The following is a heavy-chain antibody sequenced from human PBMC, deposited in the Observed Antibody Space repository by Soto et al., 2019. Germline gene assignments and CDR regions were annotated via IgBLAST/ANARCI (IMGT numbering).Heavy chain of an antibody. D-gene: IGHD4-17*01. CDR3: ARRYGTWFDY. CDR2: IYYSGST. CDR1: GDSINTPHYY. Sequence: SETLSLTCTVSGDSINTPHYYWSWIRQSPGKGLEWIGYIYYSGSTYYNPSLKSRVIISEDTPKNQFSLKLAYVTAADTAVYYCARRYGTWFDYWGQGTLVPVSS. V-gene: IGHV4-30-4*01. J-gene: IGHJ4*02.